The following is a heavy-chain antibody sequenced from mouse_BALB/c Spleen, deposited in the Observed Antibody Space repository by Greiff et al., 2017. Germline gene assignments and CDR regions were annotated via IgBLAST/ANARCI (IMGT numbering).Heavy chain of an antibody. CDR1: GFTFSSFG. CDR3: ARYGKRAMDY. CDR2: ISSGSSTI. Sequence: EVKLVESGGGLVQPGGSRKLSCAASGFTFSSFGMHWVRQAPEKGLEWVAYISSGSSTIYYADTVKGRFTISRDNPKNTLFLQMTSLRSEDTAMYYCARYGKRAMDYWGQGTSVTVSS. D-gene: IGHD2-1*01. V-gene: IGHV5-17*02. J-gene: IGHJ4*01.